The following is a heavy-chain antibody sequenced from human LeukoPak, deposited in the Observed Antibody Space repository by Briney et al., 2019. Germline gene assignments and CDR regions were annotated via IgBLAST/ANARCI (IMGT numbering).Heavy chain of an antibody. CDR3: ARQVGNSGYGNYYYYMDV. D-gene: IGHD5-12*01. CDR2: IYPGDSDT. CDR1: GYSFTSYW. J-gene: IGHJ6*03. V-gene: IGHV5-51*01. Sequence: GESLKISCKGSGYSFTSYWIGWVRQMPGKGLEWMGIIYPGDSDTRYRPSFQGQVTISADKSISTAYLQWSSLKASDTAMYYCARQVGNSGYGNYYYYMDVWGKGTTVTVSS.